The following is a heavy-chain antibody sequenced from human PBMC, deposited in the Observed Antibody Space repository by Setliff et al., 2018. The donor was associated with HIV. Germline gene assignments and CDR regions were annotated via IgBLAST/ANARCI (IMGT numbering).Heavy chain of an antibody. CDR1: GGSINSGTYY. Sequence: PSETLSLTCTVSGGSINSGTYYWSWIRQPAGKGLEWIGRVYNSGSANYNPSLTSRVTMFVDTSKNQFSLNLNSLTAADTAIYYCARGAEYPNWYFDLWGRGTLVTVSS. CDR2: VYNSGSA. J-gene: IGHJ2*01. CDR3: ARGAEYPNWYFDL. V-gene: IGHV4-61*02.